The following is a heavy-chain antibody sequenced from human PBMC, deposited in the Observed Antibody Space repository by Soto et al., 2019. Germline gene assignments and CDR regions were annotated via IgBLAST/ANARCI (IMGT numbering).Heavy chain of an antibody. CDR2: ISGSGGST. CDR1: GFTFSSYA. Sequence: GGSLRLSCAASGFTFSSYAMSWVRQAPGKGLEWVSAISGSGGSTYYADSVKGRFTISRDNSKNTLYLQMNSLRAEDTAVYYCAKAILAAAGIGGGTAPNYYFDYWGQGTLVTVSS. V-gene: IGHV3-23*01. D-gene: IGHD6-13*01. J-gene: IGHJ4*02. CDR3: AKAILAAAGIGGGTAPNYYFDY.